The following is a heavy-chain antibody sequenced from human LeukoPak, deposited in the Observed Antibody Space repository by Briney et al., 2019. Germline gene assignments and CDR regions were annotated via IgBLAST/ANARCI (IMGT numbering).Heavy chain of an antibody. CDR3: ARDGYDILTGYYYYYGMDV. Sequence: GGSLRLSCAASGFTFSSYSMNWVRQAPGKGLEWVSSISSSSSYIYYADSVKGRFTISRDNAKNSLYLQMNSLRAEDTAVYYCARDGYDILTGYYYYYGMDVWGQGTTVTVSS. CDR2: ISSSSSYI. CDR1: GFTFSSYS. J-gene: IGHJ6*02. V-gene: IGHV3-21*01. D-gene: IGHD3-9*01.